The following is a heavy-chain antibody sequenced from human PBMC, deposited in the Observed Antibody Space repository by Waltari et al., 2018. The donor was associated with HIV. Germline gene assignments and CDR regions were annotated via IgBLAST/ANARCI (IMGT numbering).Heavy chain of an antibody. CDR2: INAGNGNT. CDR1: GYTFNTYA. Sequence: QVQLVQSGAEVRKPGASVKVSCKASGYTFNTYAMHWVRQAPGQRLEWMGWINAGNGNTEYSQRFQGRVTITRDTSANIAYMELSSLRSEDTAVYFCARESDKNDYEAFGDYWGQGTLVTVSS. D-gene: IGHD4-17*01. CDR3: ARESDKNDYEAFGDY. V-gene: IGHV1-3*01. J-gene: IGHJ4*02.